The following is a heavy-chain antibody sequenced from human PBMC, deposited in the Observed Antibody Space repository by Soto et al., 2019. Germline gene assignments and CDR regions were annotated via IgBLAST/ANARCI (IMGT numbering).Heavy chain of an antibody. V-gene: IGHV4-34*01. CDR1: GGSFSGYY. J-gene: IGHJ6*04. D-gene: IGHD6-13*01. CDR2: INHSGST. Sequence: PWGNLALTCAVYGGSFSGYYWSWIRQPPGKGLEWIGEINHSGSTNYNPSLKSRVTISVDKSKNQFSMKLSYVTAADTAVYYCARVEYSSRWFSLPYYHQYGTDVSCTAT. CDR3: ARVEYSSRWFSLPYYHQYGTDV.